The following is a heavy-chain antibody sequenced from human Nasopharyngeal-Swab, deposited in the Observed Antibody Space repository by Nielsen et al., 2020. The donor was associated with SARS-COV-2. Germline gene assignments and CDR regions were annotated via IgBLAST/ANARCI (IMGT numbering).Heavy chain of an antibody. V-gene: IGHV3-30*04. CDR3: ARGETRRDGYKNLYYYYYGMDV. Sequence: GGSLRLSCAASEFTFSSYAMHWVRQAPGKGLEWVAVISYDGSNKYYADSVKGRFTISRDNSKNTLYLQMNSLRAEDTAVYYCARGETRRDGYKNLYYYYYGMDVWGQGTTVTVSS. J-gene: IGHJ6*02. D-gene: IGHD5-24*01. CDR1: EFTFSSYA. CDR2: ISYDGSNK.